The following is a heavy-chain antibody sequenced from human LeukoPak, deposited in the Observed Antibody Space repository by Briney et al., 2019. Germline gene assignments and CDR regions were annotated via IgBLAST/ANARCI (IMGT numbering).Heavy chain of an antibody. V-gene: IGHV3-23*01. Sequence: PGGSLRLSCAASGFTFITYGMSWVRQAPGKGLEWVSGISGSGGSTYYADSVKGRFTISRDNSKNTLYLQMNSLRADDTAVYYCAKDHWSGAPLYYFDYWGPGTLVTVSS. CDR2: ISGSGGST. D-gene: IGHD3-3*01. J-gene: IGHJ4*02. CDR1: GFTFITYG. CDR3: AKDHWSGAPLYYFDY.